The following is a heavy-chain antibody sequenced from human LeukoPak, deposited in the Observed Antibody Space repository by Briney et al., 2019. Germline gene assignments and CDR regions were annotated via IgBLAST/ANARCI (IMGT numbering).Heavy chain of an antibody. Sequence: SETLSLTCAVYGGSFSGYYWSWIRQPPGKGLEWIGEINHSGSTNYNPSLKSRVTISVDTSKNQFSLKLSSVTAADTAVYYCARGANYYDSSGYYIAAGFDYWGQGTLDTVSS. CDR1: GGSFSGYY. D-gene: IGHD3-22*01. CDR2: INHSGST. J-gene: IGHJ4*02. V-gene: IGHV4-34*01. CDR3: ARGANYYDSSGYYIAAGFDY.